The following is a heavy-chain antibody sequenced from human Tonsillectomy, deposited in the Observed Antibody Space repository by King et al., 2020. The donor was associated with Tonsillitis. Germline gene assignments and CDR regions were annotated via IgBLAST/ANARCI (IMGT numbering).Heavy chain of an antibody. CDR1: GGSISTRDHY. Sequence: LQLQESGPGVVKPSETLSLTCTVSGGSISTRDHYWAWIRQPPGKGLEWIGYMYYSGTTFYNPALKGRITISGGTSENRFSLKLSPVTAADTAVYFCARYVSGSFDYWGQGVLVTVSS. CDR2: MYYSGTT. D-gene: IGHD1-26*01. CDR3: ARYVSGSFDY. J-gene: IGHJ4*02. V-gene: IGHV4-39*01.